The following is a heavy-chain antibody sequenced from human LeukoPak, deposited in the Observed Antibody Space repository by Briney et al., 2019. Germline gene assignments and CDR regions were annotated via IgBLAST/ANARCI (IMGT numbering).Heavy chain of an antibody. Sequence: ASVKVSCKASGGTFSSYAISWVRQAPGQGLEWMGRIIPIFGTANYAQKFQGRVTITTDESTSTAYMELSSLRSEDTAVYYCASYSGSYRDFDYWGQGTLVTVSS. V-gene: IGHV1-69*05. CDR3: ASYSGSYRDFDY. D-gene: IGHD1-26*01. J-gene: IGHJ4*02. CDR1: GGTFSSYA. CDR2: IIPIFGTA.